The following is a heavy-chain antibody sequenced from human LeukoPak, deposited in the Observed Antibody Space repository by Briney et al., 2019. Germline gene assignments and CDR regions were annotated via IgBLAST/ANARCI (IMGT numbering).Heavy chain of an antibody. V-gene: IGHV3-30*02. CDR3: AKGGGYEAKYYYYYLDV. Sequence: GGSLTLSCAASGFTFSSYGMYWVRQAPGKGLEWVAFIRYDGSNKYYADSVKGRFTVSRDNSKNTLYLQMKSLRAEDTAVYYCAKGGGYEAKYYYYYLDVWGKGTTVTISS. CDR2: IRYDGSNK. J-gene: IGHJ6*03. D-gene: IGHD5-12*01. CDR1: GFTFSSYG.